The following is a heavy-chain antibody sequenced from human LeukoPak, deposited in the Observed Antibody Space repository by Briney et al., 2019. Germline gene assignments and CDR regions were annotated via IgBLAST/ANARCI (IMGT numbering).Heavy chain of an antibody. CDR1: GFAFSSHG. J-gene: IGHJ4*02. CDR2: IWYDGSDK. CDR3: ARDRVLHYFDY. V-gene: IGHV3-33*08. Sequence: GGSLRLSCAASGFAFSSHGMHWFRQAPGKGLEWVAVIWYDGSDKYYADSVKGRFTISRDNSKNTLYLQMTSLRADDTAVYYCARDRVLHYFDYWGQGALVTVSS. D-gene: IGHD3-16*01.